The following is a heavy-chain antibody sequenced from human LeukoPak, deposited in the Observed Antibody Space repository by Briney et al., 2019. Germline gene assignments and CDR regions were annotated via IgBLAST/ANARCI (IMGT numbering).Heavy chain of an antibody. V-gene: IGHV3-23*01. CDR2: ISGSGGST. Sequence: GGSLRLSCAASGSTFSNYAMSWVRQAPGKGLEWVSSISGSGGSTDYADSVKGRFTISRDNSNKTLYLQMNSLRADDTAVYYCATASDYDSGGYYIGGTFDYWGQGTLVTVSS. D-gene: IGHD3-22*01. CDR3: ATASDYDSGGYYIGGTFDY. J-gene: IGHJ4*02. CDR1: GSTFSNYA.